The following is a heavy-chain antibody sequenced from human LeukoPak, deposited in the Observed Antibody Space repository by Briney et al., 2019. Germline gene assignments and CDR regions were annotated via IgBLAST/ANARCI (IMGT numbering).Heavy chain of an antibody. CDR2: NRSKAYGGTT. J-gene: IGHJ4*02. CDR3: NRVVQTTVTPTLDY. CDR1: AFTFGDYA. Sequence: PGRSLRPSCTAYAFTFGDYATSCARQAPGKGLEWVGFNRSKAYGGTTEYAASVKGRFTISRDDYKSIAYLQMNSLKTEDAAVYYCNRVVQTTVTPTLDYWGQGTLVTVSS. D-gene: IGHD4-17*01. V-gene: IGHV3-49*04.